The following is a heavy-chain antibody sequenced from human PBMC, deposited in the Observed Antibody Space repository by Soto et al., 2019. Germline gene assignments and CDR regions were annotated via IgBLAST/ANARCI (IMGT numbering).Heavy chain of an antibody. CDR3: AKDMGGAAAGTTSFDI. Sequence: GSLRLSCAASGFTFSSYAMSWVRQAPGKGLEWVSAISGSGGSTYYADSVKGRFTISRDNSKNTLYLQMNSLRAEDTAVYYCAKDMGGAAAGTTSFDIWGQGTMVTVSS. J-gene: IGHJ3*02. V-gene: IGHV3-23*01. CDR1: GFTFSSYA. CDR2: ISGSGGST. D-gene: IGHD6-13*01.